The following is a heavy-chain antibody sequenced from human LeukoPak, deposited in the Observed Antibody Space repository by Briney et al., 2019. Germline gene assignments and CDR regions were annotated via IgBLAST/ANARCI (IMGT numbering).Heavy chain of an antibody. CDR3: ARDWDSSGSTPFHYFDY. V-gene: IGHV1-18*01. D-gene: IGHD3-22*01. CDR2: ISAYNGNT. Sequence: GAAVTVSCKCSGYTFTSYGIGWVRQAPGQGLEWMGWISAYNGNTNYAQKLQGRVTMTTDTPPRTDYLELTSLRSDDTAVYYCARDWDSSGSTPFHYFDYWGQGTLVTVSS. J-gene: IGHJ4*02. CDR1: GYTFTSYG.